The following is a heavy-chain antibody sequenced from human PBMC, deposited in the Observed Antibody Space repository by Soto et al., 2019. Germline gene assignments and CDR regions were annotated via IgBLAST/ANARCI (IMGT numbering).Heavy chain of an antibody. CDR3: ARGGNGDNVGYWYFDL. CDR1: GYTFTTYY. CDR2: INPGGVST. Sequence: QVQLVQSGAEVKKSGASVEVSCKASGYTFTTYYIHWVRHAPGQGLEWMGVINPGGVSTKYAQKFQDRGTMTSDTSTSTVYMDLSSLRSEDTAVYFCARGGNGDNVGYWYFDLWGRGTLVTVSP. V-gene: IGHV1-46*01. J-gene: IGHJ2*01. D-gene: IGHD4-17*01.